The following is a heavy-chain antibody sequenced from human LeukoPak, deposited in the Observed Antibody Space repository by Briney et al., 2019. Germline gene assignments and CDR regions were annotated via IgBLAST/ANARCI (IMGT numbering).Heavy chain of an antibody. V-gene: IGHV4-61*02. CDR2: IYTSGST. Sequence: MTSETLSLTCTVSGGSINSGGYYWSWIRQPAGKGLEWIGRIYTSGSTNYNPSLKSRVTISVDTSKNQFSLKLSSVTAADTAVYYCARRLSLGYSSSYYEGRVNWFDPWGQGTLVTVSS. CDR1: GGSINSGGYY. J-gene: IGHJ5*02. CDR3: ARRLSLGYSSSYYEGRVNWFDP. D-gene: IGHD1-26*01.